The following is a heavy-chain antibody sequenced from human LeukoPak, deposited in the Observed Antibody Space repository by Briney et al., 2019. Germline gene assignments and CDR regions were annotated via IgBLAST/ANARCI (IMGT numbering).Heavy chain of an antibody. CDR2: INTDGSST. CDR1: GFTFSSYW. CDR3: ARGGRMTTVDFDY. V-gene: IGHV3-74*01. D-gene: IGHD4-11*01. J-gene: IGHJ4*02. Sequence: GGSLRLSCAASGFTFSSYWMHWVRQAPGKGLVWVSRINTDGSSTSYADSVKGRFTISRDNAKNTLYLQMNSLRAEDTAVYYCARGGRMTTVDFDYWGQGTLVTVSS.